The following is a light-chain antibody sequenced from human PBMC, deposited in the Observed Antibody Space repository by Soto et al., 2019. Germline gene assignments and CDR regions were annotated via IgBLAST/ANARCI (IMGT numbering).Light chain of an antibody. CDR3: QSYASSLSGYVV. J-gene: IGLJ2*01. CDR1: SSNIGAGYD. CDR2: GNS. Sequence: QSVLTQPPSVSGAPGQRVTISCTGSSSNIGAGYDVHWYQQLPGTAPKLLIYGNSNRPSGVPDRFSGSKSGTSASLAITGLQAEDEADYYGQSYASSLSGYVVFGGGTKVTVL. V-gene: IGLV1-40*01.